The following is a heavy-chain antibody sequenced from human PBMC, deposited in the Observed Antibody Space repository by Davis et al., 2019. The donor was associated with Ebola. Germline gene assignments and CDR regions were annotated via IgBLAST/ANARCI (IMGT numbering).Heavy chain of an antibody. CDR3: ARDLRGPVAGTDY. J-gene: IGHJ4*02. D-gene: IGHD6-19*01. V-gene: IGHV3-21*01. CDR1: GFTFSIYS. Sequence: GVLKISCAASGFTFSIYSINWVRQAPGKGLEWVSCISSSSSYIYYADSVKGRFTISKDNAKNSLYLQMNSLRAEDTALYYCARDLRGPVAGTDYWGQGTLVTVSS. CDR2: ISSSSSYI.